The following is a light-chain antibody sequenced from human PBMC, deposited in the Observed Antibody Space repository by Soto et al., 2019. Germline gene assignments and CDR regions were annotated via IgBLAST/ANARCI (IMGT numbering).Light chain of an antibody. Sequence: EVGLTQAPGTLLLSPREIVTILCLASQSVSSTSLAWYQQKPGQTPRLLIYGASSRATGTPDRISGGGSGTHFTLTISRLEPEDFAVYYCQHYVTSSITFGQGTRLEIK. CDR2: GAS. CDR3: QHYVTSSIT. J-gene: IGKJ5*01. V-gene: IGKV3-20*01. CDR1: QSVSSTS.